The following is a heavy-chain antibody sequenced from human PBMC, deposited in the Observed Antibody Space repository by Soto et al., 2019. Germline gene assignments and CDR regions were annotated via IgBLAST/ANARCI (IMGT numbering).Heavy chain of an antibody. CDR2: IIPILGIA. D-gene: IGHD6-25*01. Sequence: GASVKVCCKASGGTFSSYTISWVRQAPGQGLEWMGRIIPILGIANYAQKFQGRVTITADKSTSTAYMELSSLRSEDTAVYYCADHSRKGERAGATANYYYYYMDVWGKGTTLTVSS. J-gene: IGHJ6*03. CDR1: GGTFSSYT. CDR3: ADHSRKGERAGATANYYYYYMDV. V-gene: IGHV1-69*02.